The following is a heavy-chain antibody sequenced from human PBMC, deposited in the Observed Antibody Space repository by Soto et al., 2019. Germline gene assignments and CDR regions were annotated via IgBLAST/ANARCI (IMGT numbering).Heavy chain of an antibody. V-gene: IGHV1-2*02. J-gene: IGHJ4*02. Sequence: QVQLVQSGAEVKKPGASVNVSCKASGYTFTVYYMHWVRQAPGQGLEWMGWINPKSGGTMYPQKFQGRVTMTWDTSISIAYMALTRRRSDDTAVYYCARDLAKGGGSAGFDYWGQGTLVTVSS. CDR2: INPKSGGT. CDR3: ARDLAKGGGSAGFDY. D-gene: IGHD1-26*01. CDR1: GYTFTVYY.